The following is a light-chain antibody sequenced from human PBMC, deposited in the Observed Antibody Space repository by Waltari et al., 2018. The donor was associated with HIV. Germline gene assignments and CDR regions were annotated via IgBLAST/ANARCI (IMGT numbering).Light chain of an antibody. V-gene: IGLV3-21*04. CDR1: HIGGQS. CDR2: YNS. J-gene: IGLJ3*02. Sequence: SYVLTQPPSVSVAPGAAATISCGAWHIGGQSVHWYKQQPGQAPVLVTRYNSDRPSGIPDRISGSNSGHTATLTITSVEAGDEATYYCQVWDSSNEHVVFGGGTELTVL. CDR3: QVWDSSNEHVV.